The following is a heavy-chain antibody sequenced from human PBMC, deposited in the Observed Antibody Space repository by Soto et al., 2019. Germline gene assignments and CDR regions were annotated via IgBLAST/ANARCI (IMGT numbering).Heavy chain of an antibody. CDR2: FDPEDGET. Sequence: QVQLVQSGAEVKKPGASVKVSCKVSGYTLTELSMHWVRQAPGKGLEWMGGFDPEDGETIYAQKFQGRVTMTEDTSTDTAYMELSSLRSEDTDVYYCAIFLTYCSSTSCPINWFDPWGQGTLVTVSS. D-gene: IGHD2-2*01. J-gene: IGHJ5*02. CDR1: GYTLTELS. CDR3: AIFLTYCSSTSCPINWFDP. V-gene: IGHV1-24*01.